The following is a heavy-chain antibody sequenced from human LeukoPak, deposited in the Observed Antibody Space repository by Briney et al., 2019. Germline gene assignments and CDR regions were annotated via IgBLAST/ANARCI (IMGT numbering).Heavy chain of an antibody. Sequence: GGSLRLSCGASGFTFSSYWMTWVRQAPGKGLEWVANINQDGSETYYVDSVKGRFTLSRDNANNSLYLQMNSLRAEDTAVYYCARDTVSAFDIWGQGTMVTVSS. D-gene: IGHD4-17*01. CDR3: ARDTVSAFDI. CDR2: INQDGSET. J-gene: IGHJ3*02. V-gene: IGHV3-7*03. CDR1: GFTFSSYW.